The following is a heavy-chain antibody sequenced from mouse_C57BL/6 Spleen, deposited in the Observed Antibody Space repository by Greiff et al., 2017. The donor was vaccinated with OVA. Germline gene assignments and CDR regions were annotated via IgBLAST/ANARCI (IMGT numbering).Heavy chain of an antibody. CDR1: GFNIKDDY. CDR3: TPVSSPYWYFDV. Sequence: EVQLQQSGAELVRPGASVKLSCTASGFNIKDDYMHWVKQRPEQGLEWIGWIDPENGDTEYASKFQGKATITADTSSNTAYLQLSSLTSEDTAVYYCTPVSSPYWYFDVWGTGTTVTVSS. CDR2: IDPENGDT. V-gene: IGHV14-4*01. D-gene: IGHD1-1*01. J-gene: IGHJ1*03.